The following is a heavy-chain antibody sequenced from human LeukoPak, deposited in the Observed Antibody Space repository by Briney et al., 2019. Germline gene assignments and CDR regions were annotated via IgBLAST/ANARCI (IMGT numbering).Heavy chain of an antibody. J-gene: IGHJ4*02. D-gene: IGHD2-21*02. Sequence: PGGSLRLSCAASGFTVSSNYMSWVRQAPGKGLEWVSVIYSGGSTYYADSVKGRFTISRDNSKNTLYLQMNSLRAEDTAVYYCARDASVVTVSYFDYWGQGTLVTVSS. CDR1: GFTVSSNY. CDR2: IYSGGST. V-gene: IGHV3-66*01. CDR3: ARDASVVTVSYFDY.